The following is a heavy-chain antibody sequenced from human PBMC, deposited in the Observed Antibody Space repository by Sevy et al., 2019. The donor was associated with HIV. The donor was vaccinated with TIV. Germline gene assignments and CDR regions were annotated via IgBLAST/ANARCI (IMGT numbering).Heavy chain of an antibody. D-gene: IGHD6-13*01. CDR3: ARDLDSSSWYWAFDI. Sequence: ASVKVSCKASGYTFTSYGISWVRQAPGQGLEWMGWISAYNGNKNYAQKLQGRVTMTTDTSTSTAYMELRSLRSDDTAVYYCARDLDSSSWYWAFDIWGQGTMVTVSS. J-gene: IGHJ3*02. CDR1: GYTFTSYG. CDR2: ISAYNGNK. V-gene: IGHV1-18*01.